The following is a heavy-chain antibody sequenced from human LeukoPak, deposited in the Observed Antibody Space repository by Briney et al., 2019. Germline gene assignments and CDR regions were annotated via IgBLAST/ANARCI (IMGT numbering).Heavy chain of an antibody. V-gene: IGHV4-34*01. Sequence: PSETLSLTCAVYGGSFSGYYWSWIRQPPGKGLEWIGEINHSGSTNYNPSLKSRVTISVDTSKNQFSLKLSSVTAADTAVYYCXXXXXXXXVVVPAPFDPWGQGTLVTVSS. CDR3: XXXXXXXXVVVPAPFDP. CDR1: GGSFSGYY. J-gene: IGHJ5*02. D-gene: IGHD2-2*01. CDR2: INHSGST.